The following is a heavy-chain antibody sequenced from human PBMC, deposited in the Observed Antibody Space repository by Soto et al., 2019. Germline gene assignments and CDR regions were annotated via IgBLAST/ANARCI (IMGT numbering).Heavy chain of an antibody. CDR2: FTAIFATA. Sequence: PVKVSCKASGPTFTSYAISWVRQAPRQGLEWMGGFTAIFATANYAQKFQDRVTITADESTSTAYMELRSLRSEDTAVYYCPRSSGNWNYADRTYYYYGMEVWAPGTTVAFSS. V-gene: IGHV1-69*13. CDR3: PRSSGNWNYADRTYYYYGMEV. J-gene: IGHJ6*02. CDR1: GPTFTSYA. D-gene: IGHD1-7*01.